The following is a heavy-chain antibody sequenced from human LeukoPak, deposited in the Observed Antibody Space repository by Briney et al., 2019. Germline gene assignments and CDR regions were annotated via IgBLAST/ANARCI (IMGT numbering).Heavy chain of an antibody. J-gene: IGHJ4*02. D-gene: IGHD2-15*01. Sequence: SGGSLRLSCTASGFTFNKYDMHWVRQAPGKGLEWVTFISHDGSQEHYADSVKGRFTISRDNAKNSLYLQMNSLRAEDTAVYYCARDSDCSGGSCSLGDFDYWGQGALVTVSS. CDR1: GFTFNKYD. CDR2: ISHDGSQE. CDR3: ARDSDCSGGSCSLGDFDY. V-gene: IGHV3-30*04.